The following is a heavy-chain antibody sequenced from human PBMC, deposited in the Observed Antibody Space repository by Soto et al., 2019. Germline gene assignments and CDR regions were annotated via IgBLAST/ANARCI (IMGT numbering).Heavy chain of an antibody. CDR2: INPNSGGT. Sequence: ASVQVSCKASGYTFTGYYMHWVRQAPGQGLEWMGWINPNSGGTNYAQKFQGRVTMTRDTSISTAYMELSRLRSDDTAVYYCALPVRNPSYYYYGMVFWCPGTTVTV. CDR3: ALPVRNPSYYYYGMVF. V-gene: IGHV1-2*02. CDR1: GYTFTGYY. J-gene: IGHJ6*02.